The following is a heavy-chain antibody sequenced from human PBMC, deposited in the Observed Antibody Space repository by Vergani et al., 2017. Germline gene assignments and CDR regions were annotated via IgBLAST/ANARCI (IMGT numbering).Heavy chain of an antibody. CDR1: GFSLSTSGVG. CDR2: IYWNDDK. Sequence: QITLKESGPTLLKPTQTLTLTFTFSGFSLSTSGVGVGWIRQPPRKSLEWLALIYWNDDKRYSPSLKNRLNITKDTSKNQVVLTMTNMDPVDTATYYCAHSGSGAIKATARESIADPFDYWGQGTLVTVSS. V-gene: IGHV2-5*01. J-gene: IGHJ4*02. CDR3: AHSGSGAIKATARESIADPFDY. D-gene: IGHD6-6*01.